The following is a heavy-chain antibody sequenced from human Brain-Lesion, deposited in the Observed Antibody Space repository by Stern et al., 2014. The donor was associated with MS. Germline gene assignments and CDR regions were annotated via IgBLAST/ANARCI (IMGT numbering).Heavy chain of an antibody. D-gene: IGHD1-26*01. J-gene: IGHJ4*02. Sequence: QVQLVQSGAEVKKPGASVKVSCKVSGYTLTEFSMHWVRPAPTTGIEWMGGFDPEDCETIYAQKFQGRVTMTEDTSTDTAYMELSSLRSEDTSVYYCATLSPGAGGNYYRHFDYWGQGTLVTVSS. CDR2: FDPEDCET. V-gene: IGHV1-24*01. CDR3: ATLSPGAGGNYYRHFDY. CDR1: GYTLTEFS.